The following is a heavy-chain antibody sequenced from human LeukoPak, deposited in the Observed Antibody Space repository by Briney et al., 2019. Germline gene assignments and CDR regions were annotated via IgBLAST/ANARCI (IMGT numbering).Heavy chain of an antibody. V-gene: IGHV4-34*01. CDR3: ASSPITIVGALPLSDY. CDR1: GGSFSGYY. Sequence: PSETLSLTCAVYGGSFSGYYWNWIRQPPGKGLEWIGEINHSGSTNYNPSLKSRVTISVDTSKNQFSLKLSSVTAADTAVYYCASSPITIVGALPLSDYWGQGTLVTVSS. J-gene: IGHJ4*02. CDR2: INHSGST. D-gene: IGHD1-26*01.